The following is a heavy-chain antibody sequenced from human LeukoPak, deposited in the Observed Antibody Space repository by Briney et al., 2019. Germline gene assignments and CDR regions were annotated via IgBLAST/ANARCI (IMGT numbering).Heavy chain of an antibody. V-gene: IGHV3-48*03. J-gene: IGHJ4*02. CDR3: ARRGAAAGKLDY. CDR2: ISSSGSTI. D-gene: IGHD6-13*01. Sequence: GGSLRLSCAASGFTFSSYEMNWVRQAPGKGLEWVSYISSSGSTIYYADSVKGRFTISRDNAKNSLYLQVNSLRAEDTAVYYCARRGAAAGKLDYWGQGTLVTVSS. CDR1: GFTFSSYE.